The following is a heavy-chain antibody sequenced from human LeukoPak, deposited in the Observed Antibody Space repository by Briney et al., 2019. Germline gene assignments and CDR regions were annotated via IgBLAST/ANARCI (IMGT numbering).Heavy chain of an antibody. D-gene: IGHD5/OR15-5a*01. V-gene: IGHV4-38-2*02. CDR3: ARLYLPSTRFDY. CDR1: GYSISSGYY. CDR2: IYHSGRT. J-gene: IGHJ4*02. Sequence: PSETLSLTCTVSGYSISSGYYWGWIRQPPGKGLEWIGSIYHSGRTFYNPSLKTRVTKSVDTSKTPFSLKLTPVTAPATAAYYCARLYLPSTRFDYWGQGSLVTVSS.